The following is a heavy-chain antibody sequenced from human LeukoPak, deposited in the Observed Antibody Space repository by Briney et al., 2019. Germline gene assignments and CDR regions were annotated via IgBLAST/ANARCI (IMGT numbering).Heavy chain of an antibody. J-gene: IGHJ6*04. D-gene: IGHD3-10*01. V-gene: IGHV3-30*18. Sequence: GGSLRLSCAASGFTFSSYGMHWVRQAPGKGLEWLAVISYDGSNKYYADSAKGRFTISRDNSKNTLYLQMNSLRAEDTAVYYCAKDDGSGSSHYYYGMDVWGKGTTVIVSS. CDR2: ISYDGSNK. CDR3: AKDDGSGSSHYYYGMDV. CDR1: GFTFSSYG.